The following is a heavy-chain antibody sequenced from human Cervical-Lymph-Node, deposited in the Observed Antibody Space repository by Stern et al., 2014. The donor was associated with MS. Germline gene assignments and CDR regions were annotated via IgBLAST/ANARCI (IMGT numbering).Heavy chain of an antibody. CDR1: GYTFTSYD. D-gene: IGHD3-22*01. J-gene: IGHJ4*02. CDR3: ARAYYYDSSGYYYFDY. Sequence: QVQLVQSGAEVKKPGASVKVSCKASGYTFTSYDMHWVRQAPGQGLEWMGWIKAGNGNTKYSQKFQGRVTITRDTSASTAYMELSSLRSEDTAVYYCARAYYYDSSGYYYFDYWGQGTLVTVS. V-gene: IGHV1-3*01. CDR2: IKAGNGNT.